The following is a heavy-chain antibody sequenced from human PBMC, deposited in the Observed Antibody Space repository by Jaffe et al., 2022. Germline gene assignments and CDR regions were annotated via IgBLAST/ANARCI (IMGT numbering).Heavy chain of an antibody. CDR2: INPNSGGT. Sequence: QVQLVQSGAEVKKPGASVKVSCKASGYTFTGYYMHWVRQAPGQGLEWMGWINPNSGGTNYAQKFQGRVTMTRDTSISTAYMELSRLRSDDTAVYYCARVSYYYDSSGYSRRIRDWFDPWGQGTLVTVSS. V-gene: IGHV1-2*02. CDR3: ARVSYYYDSSGYSRRIRDWFDP. CDR1: GYTFTGYY. J-gene: IGHJ5*02. D-gene: IGHD3-22*01.